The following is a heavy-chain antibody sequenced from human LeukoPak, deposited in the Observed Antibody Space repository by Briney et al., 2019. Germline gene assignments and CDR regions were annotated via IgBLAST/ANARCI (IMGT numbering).Heavy chain of an antibody. CDR1: GFTFSNFG. Sequence: GRSLRLSCAASGFTFSNFGMHWVRQAPGKGLEWVAVISYDGSLKHYLDSVKGRFTISRDNSKSTLYLRMDSLRVEDTAVYYCAKKYSYGSGAGDALDIWGHGTLVTVSS. CDR2: ISYDGSLK. CDR3: AKKYSYGSGAGDALDI. D-gene: IGHD3-10*01. V-gene: IGHV3-30*18. J-gene: IGHJ3*02.